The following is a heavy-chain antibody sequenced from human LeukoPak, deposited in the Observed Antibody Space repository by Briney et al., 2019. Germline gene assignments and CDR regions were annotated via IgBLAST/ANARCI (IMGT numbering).Heavy chain of an antibody. J-gene: IGHJ5*02. CDR2: INHSGST. CDR1: GGSISSGDYY. CDR3: ARGQVVFRAAAGLRFDP. Sequence: SETLSLTCSVSGGSISSGDYYWSWIRQPPGKGLEWIGEINHSGSTNYNPSLKSRVTISVDTSKNQFSLKLSSVTAADTAVYYSARGQVVFRAAAGLRFDPRGQGTLVTVTS. D-gene: IGHD6-13*01. V-gene: IGHV4-39*07.